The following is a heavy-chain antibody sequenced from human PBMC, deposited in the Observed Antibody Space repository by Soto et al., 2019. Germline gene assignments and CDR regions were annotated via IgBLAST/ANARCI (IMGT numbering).Heavy chain of an antibody. D-gene: IGHD1-1*01. J-gene: IGHJ4*02. Sequence: QVQLQQWGAGLVKPSETLSLSCAVYGQSFSGHSWAWIRQPPGKGLEWIGEISESGSTYYNPSLKSRVTISTDTVKNQFSLKLSSVTAADTAAYFCARGSGIVALPGELEDVNYDFWGQGTLVNVSS. CDR1: GQSFSGHS. CDR2: ISESGST. V-gene: IGHV4-34*01. CDR3: ARGSGIVALPGELEDVNYDF.